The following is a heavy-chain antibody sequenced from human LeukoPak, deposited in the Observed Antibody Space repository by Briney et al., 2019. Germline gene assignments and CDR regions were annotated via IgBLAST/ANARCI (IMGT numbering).Heavy chain of an antibody. V-gene: IGHV3-23*01. D-gene: IGHD3-10*01. J-gene: IGHJ4*02. CDR3: ARFPGFGSGTYRLDY. CDR2: IATGFDT. Sequence: GVSLRLSCAASGFTFSTHARTWVRQAPGKGLEWVSSIATGFDTYSADSVKGRFAISRDNSKNTLYLQMNNLRADDTALYYCARFPGFGSGTYRLDYWGQGTLVTVSS. CDR1: GFTFSTHA.